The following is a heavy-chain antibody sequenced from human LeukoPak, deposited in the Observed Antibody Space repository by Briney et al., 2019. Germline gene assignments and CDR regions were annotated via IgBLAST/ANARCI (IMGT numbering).Heavy chain of an antibody. Sequence: GGSLRLSCAASGFTFSSYSMNWVRQAPGKGLVWVSSIISISNYIYYADSVKGRFTVSRDNAKNSLYLQMNSLRAEDTAVYYCARGGSGWYYFDYWGQGTLVTVSS. J-gene: IGHJ4*02. D-gene: IGHD6-19*01. V-gene: IGHV3-21*01. CDR1: GFTFSSYS. CDR3: ARGGSGWYYFDY. CDR2: IISISNYI.